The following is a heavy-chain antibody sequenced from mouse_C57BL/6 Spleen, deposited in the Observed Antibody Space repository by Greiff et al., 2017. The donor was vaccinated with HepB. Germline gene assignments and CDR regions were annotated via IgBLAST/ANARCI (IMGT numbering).Heavy chain of an antibody. V-gene: IGHV1-72*01. J-gene: IGHJ2*01. CDR1: GYTFTSYW. D-gene: IGHD1-1*01. CDR3: ARGYYGSSYYFDY. CDR2: IDPNSGGT. Sequence: QQSCKASGYTFTSYWMHWVKQRPGRGLEWIGRIDPNSGGTKYNEKFKSKATLTVDKPSSTAYMQLSSLTSEDSAVYYCARGYYGSSYYFDYWGQGTTLTVSS.